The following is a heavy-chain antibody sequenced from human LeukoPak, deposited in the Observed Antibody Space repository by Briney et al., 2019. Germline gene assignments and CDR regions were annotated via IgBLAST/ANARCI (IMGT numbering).Heavy chain of an antibody. D-gene: IGHD6-19*01. V-gene: IGHV5-51*01. CDR1: GYSFTSYC. Sequence: GESLKISCKGSGYSFTSYCIGWVRQMRGQGLEWLGIINPGDSDTRYSPSIQGQVTISADNSISTVNLQWSSRKASDTAMYYCARRIGSGWYDYWGQGTLVTASS. CDR2: INPGDSDT. CDR3: ARRIGSGWYDY. J-gene: IGHJ4*02.